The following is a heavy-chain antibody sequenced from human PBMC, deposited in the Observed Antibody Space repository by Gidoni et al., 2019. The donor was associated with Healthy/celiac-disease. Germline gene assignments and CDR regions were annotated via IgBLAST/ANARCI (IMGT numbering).Heavy chain of an antibody. CDR1: GFHLSSYA. CDR3: AKDREFYGDGPYFDS. CDR2: ISGSGGST. D-gene: IGHD4-17*01. Sequence: EVQLLESGGGLVQTGGSLRLSCAASGFHLSSYAMSWVRQAPGKGLELVSAISGSGGSTYYADSVKGRFTISRDNSKNTLYLQMNSLRAEAPAVYYCAKDREFYGDGPYFDSWGQGTLVTVSS. V-gene: IGHV3-23*01. J-gene: IGHJ4*02.